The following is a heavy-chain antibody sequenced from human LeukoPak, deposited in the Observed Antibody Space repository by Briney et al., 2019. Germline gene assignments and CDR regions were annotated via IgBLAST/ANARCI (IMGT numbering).Heavy chain of an antibody. J-gene: IGHJ4*02. CDR2: IRSKAYGGTT. Sequence: GGSLRLSCTASGFTFGDYAMSWFRQAPGKGLEWVGFIRSKAYGGTTEYAASVKGRFTISRDDSKSIAYLQMNSLKTEDTAVYYCTRDLSHYYYDSSAKGGYWGQGTLATVSS. D-gene: IGHD3-22*01. V-gene: IGHV3-49*03. CDR1: GFTFGDYA. CDR3: TRDLSHYYYDSSAKGGY.